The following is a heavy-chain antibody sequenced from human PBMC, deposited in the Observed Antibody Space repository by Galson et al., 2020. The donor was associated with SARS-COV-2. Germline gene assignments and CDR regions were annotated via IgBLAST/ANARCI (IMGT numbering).Heavy chain of an antibody. CDR2: INEDGRIT. J-gene: IGHJ5*02. D-gene: IGHD3-16*01. CDR3: GRDLGGVASA. V-gene: IGHV3-74*01. Sequence: DQLGESLKISCAASGFTFSRYWMHWVRQVPGKGLVWVSRINEDGRITDYADSGKGRFTISRDNAKNTLYLQMNTLRAEDTSVYYCGRDLGGVASAWGQGTLVTVSS. CDR1: GFTFSRYW.